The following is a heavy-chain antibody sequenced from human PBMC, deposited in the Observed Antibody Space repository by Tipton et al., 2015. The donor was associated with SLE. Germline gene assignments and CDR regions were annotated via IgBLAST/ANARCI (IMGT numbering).Heavy chain of an antibody. CDR2: IYTSGST. Sequence: TLSLTCAVYGGSFSGYYWSWIRQPPGKGLEWIGHIYTSGSTNYNPSLKSRVTISVDTSKNQFSLKLSSVTAADTAVYYCARGIRAWGQGTLVTVSS. CDR1: GGSFSGYY. V-gene: IGHV4-34*01. J-gene: IGHJ5*02. CDR3: ARGIRA.